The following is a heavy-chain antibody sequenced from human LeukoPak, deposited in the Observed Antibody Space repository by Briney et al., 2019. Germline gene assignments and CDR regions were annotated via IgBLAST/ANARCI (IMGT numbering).Heavy chain of an antibody. V-gene: IGHV3-33*06. D-gene: IGHD5-18*01. CDR1: GFSFSSYG. CDR3: AKVGRQLSFDQ. CDR2: IWVDGSDK. Sequence: GGSLRLSCAASGFSFSSYGMHWVQQAPGKGLEWVAVIWVDGSDKYYAESVKGRFTISRDNSKNTLYLQMDSLRAEDTAVYYCAKVGRQLSFDQWGQGTLVTVS. J-gene: IGHJ5*02.